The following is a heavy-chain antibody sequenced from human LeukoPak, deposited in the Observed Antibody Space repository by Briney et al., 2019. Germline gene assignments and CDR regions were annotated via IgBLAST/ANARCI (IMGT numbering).Heavy chain of an antibody. J-gene: IGHJ4*02. D-gene: IGHD2-2*01. CDR3: ARGRGYCSSTSCPIDY. CDR2: ISAYNGNT. V-gene: IGHV1-18*01. Sequence: ASVKVSCKASGYTFTSYGISWVRQAPGQGLEWMGWISAYNGNTNYAQKLQGRVTMTTDTSTSTAYMELRSLRSDDTAVYYCARGRGYCSSTSCPIDYWGQGTLVTVSS. CDR1: GYTFTSYG.